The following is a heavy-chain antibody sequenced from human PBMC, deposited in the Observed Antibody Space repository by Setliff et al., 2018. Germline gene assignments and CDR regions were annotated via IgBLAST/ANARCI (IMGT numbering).Heavy chain of an antibody. CDR1: GFTLSGFTLSDYS. D-gene: IGHD4-17*01. V-gene: IGHV3-72*01. J-gene: IGHJ3*02. Sequence: GGSLRLSCAVSGFTLSGFTLSDYSMDWVRQAPGKGLEWVGRSRNKVYSFTTEYAASVKGRFTISRDDSKNSVYLQMNSLKTEDTAVYYCARPHGGDYAFDIWGQGTMVTVSS. CDR2: SRNKVYSFTT. CDR3: ARPHGGDYAFDI.